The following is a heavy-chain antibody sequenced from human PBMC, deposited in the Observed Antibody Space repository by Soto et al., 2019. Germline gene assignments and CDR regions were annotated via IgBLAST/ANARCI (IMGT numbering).Heavy chain of an antibody. CDR3: ARAPVDPAYYFDY. CDR1: GGTFSSYA. V-gene: IGHV1-69*11. Sequence: ASVKVSCKASGGTFSSYAISWVRQAPGQGLEWMGRIIPILGTANYAQKFQGRVTITADESTSTAYMELGSLRSEDTAVYYCARAPVDPAYYFDYWGQGTLVTVSS. CDR2: IIPILGTA. J-gene: IGHJ4*02.